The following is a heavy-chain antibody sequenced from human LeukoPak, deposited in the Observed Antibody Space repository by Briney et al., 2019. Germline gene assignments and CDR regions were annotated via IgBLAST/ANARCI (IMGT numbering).Heavy chain of an antibody. CDR3: AVHDYGDYGASSV. D-gene: IGHD4-17*01. J-gene: IGHJ4*02. CDR1: GGTFSSYA. CDR2: IIPIFGTA. Sequence: ASVKVSCKASGGTFSSYAISWVRQAPGQGLEWRGGIIPIFGTANYAQKFQGRVTITADESTSTAYMELSSLRSDDTAAYYCAVHDYGDYGASSVWGQGTLVTVSS. V-gene: IGHV1-69*13.